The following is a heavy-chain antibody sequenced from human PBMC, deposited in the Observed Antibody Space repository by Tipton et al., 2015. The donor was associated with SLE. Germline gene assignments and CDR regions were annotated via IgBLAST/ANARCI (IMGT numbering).Heavy chain of an antibody. D-gene: IGHD6-6*01. CDR3: AKSHSSYSSSPFDY. J-gene: IGHJ4*02. CDR1: GFTFSHFG. Sequence: SLRLSCAASGFTFSHFGMHWVRQAPGRGLEWVAAIWYDGNYEYYADSVKGRFTISRDNSRSTLFLQLNSLRAEDTALYYCAKSHSSYSSSPFDYWGQGTLVTVSS. V-gene: IGHV3-33*06. CDR2: IWYDGNYE.